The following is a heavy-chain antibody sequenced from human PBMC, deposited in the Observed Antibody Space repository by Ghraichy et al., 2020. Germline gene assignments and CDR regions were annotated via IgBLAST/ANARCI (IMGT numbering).Heavy chain of an antibody. CDR3: ARVTYYYDTSVSNYNFGMDV. V-gene: IGHV3-7*01. J-gene: IGHJ6*02. Sequence: GESPNISCAASGFTFSSYWMTWVRQAPGKGLEWVANIKQDGSEQYYVGSVRGRLTISRDNAKNSLYLQMNSLRAEDTAVYYCARVTYYYDTSVSNYNFGMDVWGQGTTVTVSS. CDR2: IKQDGSEQ. D-gene: IGHD3-22*01. CDR1: GFTFSSYW.